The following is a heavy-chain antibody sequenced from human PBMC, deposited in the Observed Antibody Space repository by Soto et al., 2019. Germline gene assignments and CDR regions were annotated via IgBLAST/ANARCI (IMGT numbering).Heavy chain of an antibody. D-gene: IGHD4-4*01. Sequence: SQTLSLTCAISGDSVSSNGAAWNWIRQSPSRGLEWLGRTYYRSRWYSDYAPSVKSRITVNPDTSQNQFSLQLNSVTPEDKAIYYCAREPTGLHSASDIWGQGTLVTVPS. J-gene: IGHJ4*02. V-gene: IGHV6-1*01. CDR1: GDSVSSNGAA. CDR3: AREPTGLHSASDI. CDR2: TYYRSRWYS.